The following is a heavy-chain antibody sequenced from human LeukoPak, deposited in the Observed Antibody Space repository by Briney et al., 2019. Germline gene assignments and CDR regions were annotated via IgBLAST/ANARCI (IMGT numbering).Heavy chain of an antibody. J-gene: IGHJ4*02. CDR2: IYYSGST. CDR3: ARYSSSRTVFDY. D-gene: IGHD6-13*01. V-gene: IGHV4-39*01. CDR1: GGSISSSSYY. Sequence: SETLSLTCTVSGGSISSSSYYWGWIRQPPGKGLEWIGSIYYSGSTYYNPSLKGRVTISVDTSKNQFSLKLSSVTAADTAVYYCARYSSSRTVFDYWGQGTLVTVSS.